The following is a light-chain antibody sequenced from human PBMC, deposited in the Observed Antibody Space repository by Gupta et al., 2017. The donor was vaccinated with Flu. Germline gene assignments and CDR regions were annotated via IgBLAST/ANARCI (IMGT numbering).Light chain of an antibody. CDR3: QSYDNTLSGWV. CDR1: SSNIGASYG. V-gene: IGLV1-40*01. Sequence: QSVLTQPPSVSGAPGQRGTISRTGSSSNIGASYGVHWYQQLPGTAPKLLIYDTNNRPSGVPDRFSGSESGTSASLAITGLQAEDEADYYCQSYDNTLSGWVFGGGTKLTVL. CDR2: DTN. J-gene: IGLJ3*02.